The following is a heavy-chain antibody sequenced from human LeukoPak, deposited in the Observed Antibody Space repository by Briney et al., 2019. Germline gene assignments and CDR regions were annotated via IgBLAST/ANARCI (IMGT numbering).Heavy chain of an antibody. J-gene: IGHJ4*02. V-gene: IGHV1-2*06. CDR2: INPISGGT. D-gene: IGHD2-2*01. Sequence: ASLTLSCTASGYTFTGYCMHWVRQAPGQGLEYMGRINPISGGTDYAPMMQRRVTLTGDTSITSAYMELTMLASDATAYYYSARYCCSTSCYSDYWGQGSLVSVCS. CDR1: GYTFTGYC. CDR3: ARYCCSTSCYSDY.